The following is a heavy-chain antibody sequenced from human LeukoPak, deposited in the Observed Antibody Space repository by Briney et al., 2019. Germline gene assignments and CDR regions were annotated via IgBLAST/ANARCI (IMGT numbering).Heavy chain of an antibody. CDR1: GFSISSGYY. CDR2: IYHSGST. Sequence: PSETLSLTCGVSGFSISSGYYWGWIRQPPGKGLEWIGRIYHSGSTYYDPSLESRVTISVDTSRKQFSLKLSSVTAADTAVYYCARAREPLIYTYYFEYWGQGTLVTVSS. D-gene: IGHD1-14*01. V-gene: IGHV4-38-2*01. J-gene: IGHJ4*02. CDR3: ARAREPLIYTYYFEY.